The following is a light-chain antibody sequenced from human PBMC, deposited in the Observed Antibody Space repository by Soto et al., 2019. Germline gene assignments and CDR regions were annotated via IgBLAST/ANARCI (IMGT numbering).Light chain of an antibody. CDR3: QQTRAFPRT. CDR2: GAS. CDR1: QDIGNF. Sequence: DIQMTQSPSSVSASVGDRVSITCRASQDIGNFLAWYQQTPGKATKLLIHGASSLYRGVASRFSGGGTGTDFTLTILSLQPEDFATYYCQQTRAFPRTFGQGTKGDI. V-gene: IGKV1-12*01. J-gene: IGKJ1*01.